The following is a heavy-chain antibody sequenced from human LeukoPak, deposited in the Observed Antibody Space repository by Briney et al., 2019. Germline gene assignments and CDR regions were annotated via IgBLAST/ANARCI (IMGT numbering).Heavy chain of an antibody. CDR2: INAGNGNT. Sequence: GASVKVSCKASGYTFTSYAMHWVRQAPGQRLEWMGWINAGNGNTKYSQKFQGRVTITRDTSASTAYMELSSLRSEDTAVYYCATYPGGVGAINSDYWGQGTLVTVSS. D-gene: IGHD1-26*01. CDR1: GYTFTSYA. J-gene: IGHJ4*02. V-gene: IGHV1-3*01. CDR3: ATYPGGVGAINSDY.